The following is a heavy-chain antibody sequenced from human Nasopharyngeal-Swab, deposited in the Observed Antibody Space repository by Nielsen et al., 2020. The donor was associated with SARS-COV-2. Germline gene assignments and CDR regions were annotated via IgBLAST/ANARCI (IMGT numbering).Heavy chain of an antibody. CDR1: GFTFSSYG. Sequence: GESLKISCAASGFTFSSYGMHWVRQAPGKGLEWVAVISYDGSNKYYADSVKGRFTISRDDSKNTAYLQMNSLKTEDTAVYYCIILPGIAAAGFGYWGQGTLVTVSS. CDR2: ISYDGSNK. CDR3: IILPGIAAAGFGY. J-gene: IGHJ4*02. V-gene: IGHV3-30*03. D-gene: IGHD6-13*01.